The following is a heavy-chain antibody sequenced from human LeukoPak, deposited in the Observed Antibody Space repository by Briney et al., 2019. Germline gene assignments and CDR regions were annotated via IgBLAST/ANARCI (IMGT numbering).Heavy chain of an antibody. CDR2: ISSSGSTI. CDR3: ARGGYYDSSGYPNGGYYGMDV. V-gene: IGHV3-11*01. Sequence: GGSLRLSCAASGFTFSDYYMSWIRQAPGKGLEWVSYISSSGSTIYYADSVKGRFTISRDNAKNSLYLQMNSLRSEDTAVYYCARGGYYDSSGYPNGGYYGMDVWGQGTTVTVSS. D-gene: IGHD3-22*01. J-gene: IGHJ6*02. CDR1: GFTFSDYY.